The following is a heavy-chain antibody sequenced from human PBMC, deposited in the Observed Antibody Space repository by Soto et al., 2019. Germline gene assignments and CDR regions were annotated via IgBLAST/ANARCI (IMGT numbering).Heavy chain of an antibody. CDR3: AREVGYGDFSAALLD. CDR2: IITLFGTA. CDR1: GGTFSSHS. Sequence: SVKVSCKASGGTFSSHSINWVRQAPGQGLEWMGGIITLFGTANYAQNFQGRVTITADQSTSTAYMELNSLRSDDTAVYYCAREVGYGDFSAALLDWGQGTLVTVSS. V-gene: IGHV1-69*13. D-gene: IGHD4-17*01. J-gene: IGHJ4*02.